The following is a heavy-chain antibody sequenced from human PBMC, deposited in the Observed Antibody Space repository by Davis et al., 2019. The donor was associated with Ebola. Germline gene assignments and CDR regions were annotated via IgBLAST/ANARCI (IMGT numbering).Heavy chain of an antibody. J-gene: IGHJ6*02. CDR2: INVDNGDT. Sequence: ASVKVSCKASGFTFKRYAIHWVRQVPGQRLEWMGWINVDNGDTRYSQRLQGRITINKDTSASTAYMEMSNLRSEDTAVYYCARDSGSNFPWYRYAMDVWGQGTTVTVAS. V-gene: IGHV1-3*01. D-gene: IGHD1-26*01. CDR1: GFTFKRYA. CDR3: ARDSGSNFPWYRYAMDV.